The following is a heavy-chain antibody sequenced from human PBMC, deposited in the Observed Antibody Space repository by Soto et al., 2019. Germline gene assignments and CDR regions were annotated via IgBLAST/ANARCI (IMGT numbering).Heavy chain of an antibody. D-gene: IGHD6-19*01. J-gene: IGHJ4*02. V-gene: IGHV3-23*01. CDR2: ISGSGGST. CDR1: GFTFSTYD. Sequence: EVQLLESGGGLVQPGGSLRLSCAASGFTFSTYDMSWVRQAPGKGLEWVSGISGSGGSTYYADSVKGRFTISRDNSKNPLYLQMNSLRAEDTAVYYCAKVVYSSGDYFDYWGQGTLVTVSS. CDR3: AKVVYSSGDYFDY.